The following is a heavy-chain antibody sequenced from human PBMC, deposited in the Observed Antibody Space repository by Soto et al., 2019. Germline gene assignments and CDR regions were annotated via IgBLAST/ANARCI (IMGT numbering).Heavy chain of an antibody. CDR3: AYRTGFDY. CDR1: GFTFSTYD. J-gene: IGHJ4*02. V-gene: IGHV3-23*01. CDR2: IAASGRNS. Sequence: EVQLLESGGGSVQPGGSLRLSCAASGFTFSTYDMSWVRQAPWKGLEWVSTIAASGRNSDYADSVKGRFTISRYNSKNTLYLQMNSLIADDTAVYYCAYRTGFDYWGQGALVTVSS.